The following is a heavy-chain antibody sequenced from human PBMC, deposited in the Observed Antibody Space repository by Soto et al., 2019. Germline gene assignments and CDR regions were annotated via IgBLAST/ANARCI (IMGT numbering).Heavy chain of an antibody. V-gene: IGHV3-30*18. J-gene: IGHJ4*02. CDR1: GFTFSIYG. Sequence: PGGSLRLSCAASGFTFSIYGMRWVRQAPDKGREWGAVISYDGSNKYYADSVKGRFTISRDNSKNTLYLQMNSLRAEDTAVYYYAKDPEWGGYDFWSGYFDYWGQGTLVTVSS. CDR2: ISYDGSNK. D-gene: IGHD3-3*01. CDR3: AKDPEWGGYDFWSGYFDY.